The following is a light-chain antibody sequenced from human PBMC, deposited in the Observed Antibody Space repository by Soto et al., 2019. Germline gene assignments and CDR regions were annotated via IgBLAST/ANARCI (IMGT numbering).Light chain of an antibody. V-gene: IGKV1-5*01. CDR3: QQHNDYSAVT. Sequence: DIQMTQSPSTLSASVGDRATITCRASQNIGSALAWYQHRPGKAPKLLIFDASTWQTGVPARFSGSGFGTEFSLTTTGLQPSDFATYYCQQHNDYSAVTFGQGTKLEIK. J-gene: IGKJ2*01. CDR1: QNIGSA. CDR2: DAS.